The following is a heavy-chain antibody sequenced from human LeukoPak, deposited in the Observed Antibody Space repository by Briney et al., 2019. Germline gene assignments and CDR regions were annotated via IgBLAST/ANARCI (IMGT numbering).Heavy chain of an antibody. CDR1: GFTFSAYY. Sequence: PGGSLRLSCAASGFTFSAYYMSWVRQAPGKGLEWVSYISTSSSYTKYADSVKGRFTSSRDNAKNSLYLQMSSLRAEDTAVYYCATWGLNGGYFPTLGYWGPGTLVTVSS. V-gene: IGHV3-11*06. CDR2: ISTSSSYT. J-gene: IGHJ4*02. D-gene: IGHD1-26*01. CDR3: ATWGLNGGYFPTLGY.